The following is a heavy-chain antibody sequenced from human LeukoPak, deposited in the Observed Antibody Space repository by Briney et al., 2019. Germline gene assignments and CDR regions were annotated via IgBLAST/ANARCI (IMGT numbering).Heavy chain of an antibody. CDR1: GFPFNTYA. CDR2: IRPTGTNT. D-gene: IGHD3-3*02. Sequence: GGSLRLSCAASGFPFNTYAMSWVRQAPGKGLEYISVIRPTGTNTYYASPVKGRFTISRDDSRTTVYLQMSSLRAEDTAIYYCAKLAFYETSAPLRDISFWGQGTLVTVSS. J-gene: IGHJ4*02. V-gene: IGHV3-23*01. CDR3: AKLAFYETSAPLRDISF.